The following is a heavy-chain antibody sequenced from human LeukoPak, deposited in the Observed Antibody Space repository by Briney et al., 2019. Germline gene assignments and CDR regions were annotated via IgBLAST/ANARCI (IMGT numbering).Heavy chain of an antibody. Sequence: GGSLRLSCAASGLTFSDYYMSWIRQAPGKRLECVSYITSSSYTNYADSVKGRFTISRDNAKNTLYLQMNSLRAEDTAVYYCARDLSDTVTCDYWGQGTLVTVST. D-gene: IGHD4-17*01. CDR2: ITSSSYT. CDR1: GLTFSDYY. CDR3: ARDLSDTVTCDY. V-gene: IGHV3-11*06. J-gene: IGHJ4*02.